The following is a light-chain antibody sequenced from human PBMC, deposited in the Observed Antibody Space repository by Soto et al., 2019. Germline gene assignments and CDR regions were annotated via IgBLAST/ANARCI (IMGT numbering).Light chain of an antibody. CDR1: KLGDKY. J-gene: IGLJ2*01. CDR3: QAWDSSTTHVV. V-gene: IGLV3-1*01. CDR2: QDS. Sequence: SYELTQPPSVSVSPGQTASITCSGDKLGDKYACWYQQKPGQSPVLVIYQDSKRPSGIPERFSGSNSGNTATLTISGTQAMDEADYYWQAWDSSTTHVVFGGGTKLTVL.